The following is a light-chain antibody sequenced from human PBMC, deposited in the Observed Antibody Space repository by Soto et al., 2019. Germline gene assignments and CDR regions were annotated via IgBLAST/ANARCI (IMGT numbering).Light chain of an antibody. CDR3: QQYNTYPIT. CDR2: GAS. V-gene: IGKV1-16*02. J-gene: IGKJ5*01. Sequence: DIQMTQSPSSLSASVGDRVTITCRASQGINNYLAWFQVKPGKAPKSLIYGASSLHSGVPSKFSGSGSGTDFTLTIDSLQPEDFATYFCQQYNTYPITFGQVTRLEIK. CDR1: QGINNY.